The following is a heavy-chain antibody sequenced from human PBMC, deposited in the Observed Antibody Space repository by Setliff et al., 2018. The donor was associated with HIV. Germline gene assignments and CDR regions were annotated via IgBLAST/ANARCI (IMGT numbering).Heavy chain of an antibody. J-gene: IGHJ4*02. Sequence: ASVKVSCKASGDTNPSDATSWVRQAPGQGLEWMGWISGDNGNTKYAQNMQGRVTMTTDTSTTTAYMELRSLRSDDTAVYYCARGAYDSDYWGQGTLVTVSS. V-gene: IGHV1-18*01. CDR1: GDTNPSDA. D-gene: IGHD3-22*01. CDR2: ISGDNGNT. CDR3: ARGAYDSDY.